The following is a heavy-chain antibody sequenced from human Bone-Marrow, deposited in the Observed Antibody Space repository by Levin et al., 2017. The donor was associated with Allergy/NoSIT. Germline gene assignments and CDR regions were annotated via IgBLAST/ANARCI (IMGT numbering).Heavy chain of an antibody. CDR3: ARDQDRYCSGGTCYLSSFDS. CDR2: TYYRSKWYN. J-gene: IGHJ4*02. CDR1: GDSVSSDSAA. D-gene: IGHD2-15*01. V-gene: IGHV6-1*01. Sequence: SQTLSLTCAISGDSVSSDSAAWTWIRQSPSRGLEWLGRTYYRSKWYNDYAVSVKSRIIISADTPQNQFSLQLSSVTPEDTAFYYCARDQDRYCSGGTCYLSSFDSWGQGTLVIVSS.